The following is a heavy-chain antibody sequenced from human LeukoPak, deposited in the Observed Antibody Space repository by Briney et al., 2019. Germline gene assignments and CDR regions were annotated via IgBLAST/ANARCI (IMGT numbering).Heavy chain of an antibody. CDR3: ATDPLYGGNSGD. J-gene: IGHJ4*02. V-gene: IGHV1-2*02. CDR1: GYTFTGYY. CDR2: INPNSGGT. Sequence: ASVKVSCKASGYTFTGYYMHWVRQAPGQGLEWMGWINPNSGGTNYAQKFQGRVTMTRDTSISTAYMELSRLRSEDTAVYYCATDPLYGGNSGDWGQGTLVTVSS. D-gene: IGHD4-23*01.